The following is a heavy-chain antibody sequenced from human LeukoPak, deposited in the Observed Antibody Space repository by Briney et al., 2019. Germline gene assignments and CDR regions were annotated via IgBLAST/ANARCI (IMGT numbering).Heavy chain of an antibody. CDR1: GYTFTSYD. CDR2: MNPNSDNT. V-gene: IGHV1-8*01. CDR3: ARAGPYCSGGSCPGRGMDV. Sequence: ASVRVSCKASGYTFTSYDINWVRQAPGQGLEWMGWMNPNSDNTGYAQKFQGRVTITRNTSISTAYMELSSLRSEDTAVYYCARAGPYCSGGSCPGRGMDVWGQGTTGTVSS. J-gene: IGHJ6*02. D-gene: IGHD2-15*01.